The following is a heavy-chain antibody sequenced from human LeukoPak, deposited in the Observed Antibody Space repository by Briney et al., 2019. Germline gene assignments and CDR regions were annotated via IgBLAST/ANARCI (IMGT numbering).Heavy chain of an antibody. CDR2: IYYSGST. D-gene: IGHD2-2*01. CDR3: ARPDGYCSSTSCYYNNWFDP. V-gene: IGHV4-39*01. CDR1: GGSISSSSYY. J-gene: IGHJ5*02. Sequence: SETLSLTCTVSGGSISSSSYYWGWIRQPPGKGLEWIGSIYYSGSTYYNPSLKSRVTISVGTSKNQFSLKLSSVTAADTAVYYCARPDGYCSSTSCYYNNWFDPWGQGTLVTVSS.